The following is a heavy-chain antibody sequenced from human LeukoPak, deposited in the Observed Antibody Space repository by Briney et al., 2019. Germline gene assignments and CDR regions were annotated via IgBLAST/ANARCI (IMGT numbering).Heavy chain of an antibody. Sequence: GGSLRLSCTASGFIFSGSWMAWIRQAPGKGLEWVAIIKKDGSEKYYVDSMKGRFTISRDNAKNSLFLQMNSLRAEDTAVYYCAGDEGVSWFGPWGQGTLVTVSS. J-gene: IGHJ5*02. CDR1: GFIFSGSW. CDR2: IKKDGSEK. D-gene: IGHD2-8*01. V-gene: IGHV3-7*03. CDR3: AGDEGVSWFGP.